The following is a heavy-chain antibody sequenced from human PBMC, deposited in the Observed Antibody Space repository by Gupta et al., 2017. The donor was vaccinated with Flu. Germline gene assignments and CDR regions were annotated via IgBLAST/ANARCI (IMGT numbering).Heavy chain of an antibody. V-gene: IGHV5-51*01. D-gene: IGHD2-21*01. J-gene: IGHJ5*02. CDR3: TRRPYCDGESCQLGGQDGFDR. Sequence: EVQLVQSGAEVKMPGESRTISCQGSGFSFNTNWLGCVRQMPGNGLEWMGIIHPVSSDTQYRPSFRGQVTISADKSISTAYLQWSSLKASDTAMYYCTRRPYCDGESCQLGGQDGFDRWGQGTLGTVSS. CDR1: GFSFNTNW. CDR2: IHPVSSDT.